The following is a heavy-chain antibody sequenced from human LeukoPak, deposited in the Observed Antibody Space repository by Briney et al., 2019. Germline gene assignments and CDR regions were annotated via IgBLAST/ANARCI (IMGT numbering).Heavy chain of an antibody. CDR1: GGSISSYY. D-gene: IGHD6-13*01. J-gene: IGHJ5*02. CDR2: IYYSGST. Sequence: RSSETLSLTCTVSGGSISSYYWSWIRQPPGKGLEWIGYIYYSGSTNYNPSLKSRVTISVDTSKNQFSLKLSSVTAADTAVYYCASSLRAYSSSWYDSGVHWFDPWGQGTLVTVSS. CDR3: ASSLRAYSSSWYDSGVHWFDP. V-gene: IGHV4-59*12.